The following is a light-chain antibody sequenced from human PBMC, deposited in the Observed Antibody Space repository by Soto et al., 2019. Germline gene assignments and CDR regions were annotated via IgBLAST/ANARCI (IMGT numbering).Light chain of an antibody. CDR2: DAS. CDR1: QSIGRC. V-gene: IGKV1-5*01. J-gene: IGKJ2*01. CDR3: QQYNTFPYT. Sequence: DIQMTQSPSTLPASVGDRVTITCRASQSIGRCLAWYQQKPGKAPKILIYDASSLESGVPSKFSGSGSGTEFTLTISSLQPYDFATYYCQQYNTFPYTFGQGTKVDIK.